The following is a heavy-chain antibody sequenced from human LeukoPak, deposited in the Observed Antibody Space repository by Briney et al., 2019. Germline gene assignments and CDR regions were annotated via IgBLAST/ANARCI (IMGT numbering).Heavy chain of an antibody. J-gene: IGHJ4*02. CDR2: IYNDGSST. CDR1: GFTFSSYW. Sequence: GGSLRLSCAASGFTFSSYWMHWVRRAPGKGLVWVSRIYNDGSSTSYADSVKGRFTISRDNAKNTLNLQMNSLRAEGTAVYYCARQSESYFDSWGQGTLVTVSS. CDR3: ARQSESYFDS. V-gene: IGHV3-74*01.